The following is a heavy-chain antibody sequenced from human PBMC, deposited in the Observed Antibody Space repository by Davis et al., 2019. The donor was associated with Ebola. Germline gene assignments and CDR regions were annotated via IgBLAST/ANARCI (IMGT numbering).Heavy chain of an antibody. CDR2: IIPIFGTA. Sequence: SVKVSCKASGGTFSSYAISWVRQAPGQGLEWMGGIIPIFGTANYAQKFQGRVTITADESTSTAYMELSSLRSEDTAVYYCARGGGVVVAASFDLWGRGNLVTVSS. CDR1: GGTFSSYA. CDR3: ARGGGVVVAASFDL. J-gene: IGHJ2*01. D-gene: IGHD2-15*01. V-gene: IGHV1-69*13.